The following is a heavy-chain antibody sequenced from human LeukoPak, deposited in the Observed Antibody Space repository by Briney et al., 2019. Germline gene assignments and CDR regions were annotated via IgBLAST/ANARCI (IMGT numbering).Heavy chain of an antibody. D-gene: IGHD6-13*01. J-gene: IGHJ4*02. V-gene: IGHV3-53*01. CDR2: IDSGGGT. CDR1: GFTVSSNS. Sequence: GGSLRLSCTVSGFTVSSNSMSWVRQAPGKGLEWVSVIDSGGGTYYADSVKGRFTISRDNSKNSLYLQMNSLRVEDTAVYYCARDPINIATAGNGFDYWGQGTLVTVSS. CDR3: ARDPINIATAGNGFDY.